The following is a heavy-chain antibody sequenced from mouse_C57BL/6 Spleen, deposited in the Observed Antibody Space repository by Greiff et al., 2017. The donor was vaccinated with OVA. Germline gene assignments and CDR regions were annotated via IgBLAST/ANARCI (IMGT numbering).Heavy chain of an antibody. V-gene: IGHV1-39*01. CDR3: ARSLSSGYDGACCAY. Sequence: EVQLQQSGPELVKPGASVKISCKASGYSFTDYNMNWVKQSNGKSLEWIGVINPNYGTTSYNQKFKGKATLTVDQSSSTAYMQLNSLTSEDSAVXYCARSLSSGYDGACCAYWGQGTLVTVSA. J-gene: IGHJ3*01. CDR2: INPNYGTT. D-gene: IGHD2-2*01. CDR1: GYSFTDYN.